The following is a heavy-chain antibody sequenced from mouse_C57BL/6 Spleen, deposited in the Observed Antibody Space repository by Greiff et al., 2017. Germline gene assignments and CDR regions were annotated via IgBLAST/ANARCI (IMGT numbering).Heavy chain of an antibody. V-gene: IGHV1-43*01. D-gene: IGHD4-1*01. CDR1: GYSFTGYY. Sequence: VQLKQSGPELVQPGASVKISCKASGYSFTGYYMHWVQQSSEKSLEWIGEINPSTGGSSYNQKFQGKATLTVDKSSSTAYLHLKSLTSEESAVYYGAKRCDWDGDYFDDWGQGTTLTVSS. CDR2: INPSTGGS. J-gene: IGHJ2*01. CDR3: AKRCDWDGDYFDD.